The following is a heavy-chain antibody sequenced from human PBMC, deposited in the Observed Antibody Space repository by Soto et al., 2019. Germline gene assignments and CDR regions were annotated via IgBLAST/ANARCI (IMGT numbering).Heavy chain of an antibody. CDR2: IVVGSGNT. CDR1: GFRFTNSG. V-gene: IGHV1-58*02. Sequence: ASVKVSCKASGFRFTNSGMQWVRQARGQRLEWIGWIVVGSGNTNYAQKFQERVTITRDMSTSTAYMELSNLRSEDTAVYYCAATYYDILTGYPYWGQGTLVTVSS. D-gene: IGHD3-9*01. J-gene: IGHJ4*02. CDR3: AATYYDILTGYPY.